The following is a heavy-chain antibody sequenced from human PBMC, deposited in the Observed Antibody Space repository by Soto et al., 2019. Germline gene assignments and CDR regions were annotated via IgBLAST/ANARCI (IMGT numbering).Heavy chain of an antibody. CDR3: ARDIGPSSGYYPNRFDP. V-gene: IGHV1-69*12. Sequence: QVQLVQSGAEVKKPGSSVKVYCKASGGTFSSYAITWVRQAPGQGLEWMGGIIPICGTANYAQMCQGRVTITADESKSTASIEVIRLRSDDTAVYYCARDIGPSSGYYPNRFDPWGQVTLNIVSS. CDR1: GGTFSSYA. D-gene: IGHD3-22*01. J-gene: IGHJ5*02. CDR2: IIPICGTA.